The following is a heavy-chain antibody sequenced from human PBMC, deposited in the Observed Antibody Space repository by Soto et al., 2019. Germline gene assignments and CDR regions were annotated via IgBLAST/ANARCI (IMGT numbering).Heavy chain of an antibody. CDR1: GYSFTSYW. CDR2: IYPGDSDT. D-gene: IGHD5-12*01. Sequence: GESLKISCKGSGYSFTSYWIGWVRQMPGKGLEWMGIIYPGDSDTRYSQSFQGQVTISADKSISTAYLQWSSLKASDTAMYYCARNKYSGYEEADYGMDVWGQGTTVTVSS. CDR3: ARNKYSGYEEADYGMDV. J-gene: IGHJ6*02. V-gene: IGHV5-51*01.